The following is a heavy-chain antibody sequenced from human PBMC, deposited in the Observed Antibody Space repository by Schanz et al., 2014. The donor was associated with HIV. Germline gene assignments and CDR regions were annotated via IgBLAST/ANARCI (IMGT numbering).Heavy chain of an antibody. V-gene: IGHV3-21*04. Sequence: EVQLVESGGGLVKPGGSLRLSCAASGFTFSSYSMNWVRQAPGKGLEWVSSISYTGTYMYYADSVNGRFTISRDNSKNTLYLQMTTLRTEDTAVYYCAKPEYDSSGNSQSHFDYWGRGTLVTVSS. J-gene: IGHJ4*02. CDR2: ISYTGTYM. D-gene: IGHD3-22*01. CDR1: GFTFSSYS. CDR3: AKPEYDSSGNSQSHFDY.